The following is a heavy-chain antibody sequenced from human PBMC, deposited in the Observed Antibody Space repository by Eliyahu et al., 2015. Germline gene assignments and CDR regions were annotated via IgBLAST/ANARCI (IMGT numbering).Heavy chain of an antibody. CDR1: GFTFDDYA. CDR2: ISWNSGSI. J-gene: IGHJ4*02. D-gene: IGHD2-2*01. CDR3: AKSPHYQLLEYFDY. Sequence: EVQLVESGGGLVQPGRSLRLSCAASGFTFDDYAMHWVRQAPGKGLEWVSGISWNSGSIGYADSVKGRFTISRDNAKNSLYLQMNSLRAEDTALYYCAKSPHYQLLEYFDYWGQGTLVTVSS. V-gene: IGHV3-9*01.